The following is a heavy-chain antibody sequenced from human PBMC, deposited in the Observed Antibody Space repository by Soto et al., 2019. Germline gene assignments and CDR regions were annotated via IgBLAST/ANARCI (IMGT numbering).Heavy chain of an antibody. CDR3: ARGGYSLGAALDF. CDR2: IDHSGST. J-gene: IGHJ4*02. V-gene: IGHV4-34*01. CDR1: GGSFSGNF. D-gene: IGHD5-18*01. Sequence: QVHLQQWGAGLLNSSETLSLTCAVYGGSFSGNFWTWIRQPPGKGLEWIGEIDHSGSTNYNPSLKTRIXTSXDXSKNQFSLKLSSVTAADTAEYYCARGGYSLGAALDFWGRGTLVTVSS.